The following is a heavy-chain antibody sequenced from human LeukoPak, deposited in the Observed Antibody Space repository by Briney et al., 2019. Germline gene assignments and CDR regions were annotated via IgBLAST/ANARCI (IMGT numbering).Heavy chain of an antibody. CDR3: ARQLVEYSSSSSYYYYYYGMDV. CDR2: IYYSGST. CDR1: GGSISSYY. V-gene: IGHV4-59*08. J-gene: IGHJ6*02. Sequence: SETLSLTCTVSGGSISSYYWSWIRQPPGKGLEWIGYIYYSGSTNYNPSLKSRVTISVDTSKNQFSLKLSSVTAADTAVYYCARQLVEYSSSSSYYYYYYGMDVWGQGTTVTVSS. D-gene: IGHD6-6*01.